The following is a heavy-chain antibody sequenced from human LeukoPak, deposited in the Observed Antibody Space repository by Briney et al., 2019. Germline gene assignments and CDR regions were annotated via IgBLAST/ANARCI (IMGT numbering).Heavy chain of an antibody. CDR1: GFTFSGYS. Sequence: GGSLRLSCAGSGFTFSGYSMNWVRQAPGKGLEWVSSISSSSYIYYADSVKGRFTISRDNAKNSLYLQMNSLRAEDTAVYYCARDGRSYGPWFDPWGQGTLVTVSS. CDR3: ARDGRSYGPWFDP. J-gene: IGHJ5*02. CDR2: ISSSSYI. D-gene: IGHD5-18*01. V-gene: IGHV3-21*01.